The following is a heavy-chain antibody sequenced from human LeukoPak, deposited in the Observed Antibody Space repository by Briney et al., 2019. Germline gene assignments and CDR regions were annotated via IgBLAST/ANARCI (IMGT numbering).Heavy chain of an antibody. CDR2: VYHRGST. V-gene: IGHV4-38-2*01. Sequence: KPSETLSLTCAVSGYSISSGYYWGWIRQPPGKGLEWIGSVYHRGSTYYNPSLKSRVTSSVDTSKNQFSLKLRSVTAADTAVYFCVRHEEAFVSSGWFLNWFDPWGQGTLVTVSS. D-gene: IGHD6-19*01. CDR1: GYSISSGYY. J-gene: IGHJ5*02. CDR3: VRHEEAFVSSGWFLNWFDP.